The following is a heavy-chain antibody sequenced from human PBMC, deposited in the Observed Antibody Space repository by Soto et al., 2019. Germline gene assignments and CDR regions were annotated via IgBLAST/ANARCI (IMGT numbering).Heavy chain of an antibody. Sequence: QVQLVESGGGVVQPGRSLRLSCAASGFSFNNYAMHWVRQAPGKGLEWVTLISDDGSKKYFADSVKGRFTVSRDNSKNTLFLQMNSLKTEDTAVYYCANSAHPAVVTLYYFDSWGQGTLVTVSS. D-gene: IGHD2-21*02. J-gene: IGHJ4*02. CDR2: ISDDGSKK. CDR1: GFSFNNYA. V-gene: IGHV3-30*18. CDR3: ANSAHPAVVTLYYFDS.